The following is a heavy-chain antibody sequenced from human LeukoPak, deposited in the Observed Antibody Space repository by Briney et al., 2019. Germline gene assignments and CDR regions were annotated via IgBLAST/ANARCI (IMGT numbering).Heavy chain of an antibody. Sequence: GGSLRLSCAPSGFTFSTYSLHWVRQAPGKGLEWVSAISGSGGSTYYADSVKGRFTISRDNSKNTLYLQMNSLRAEDTAVYYCAKAPDYGGNTYYFDYWGQGTLVTVSS. CDR2: ISGSGGST. CDR1: GFTFSTYS. CDR3: AKAPDYGGNTYYFDY. V-gene: IGHV3-23*01. D-gene: IGHD4-23*01. J-gene: IGHJ4*02.